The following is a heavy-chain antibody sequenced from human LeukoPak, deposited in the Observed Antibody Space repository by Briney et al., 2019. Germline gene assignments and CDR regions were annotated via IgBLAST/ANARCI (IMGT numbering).Heavy chain of an antibody. CDR1: GGSINSYY. V-gene: IGHV4-59*01. J-gene: IGHJ3*02. Sequence: SETLSLTCTVSGGSINSYYWSWIRQPPGKGLECIGYIYYSGSTNYNPSLKSRVTISADTSKNQFSLKLTSVTAADTAVYYCARDYCGGDCYGGDAFDIWGQGTMVTASS. D-gene: IGHD2-21*02. CDR2: IYYSGST. CDR3: ARDYCGGDCYGGDAFDI.